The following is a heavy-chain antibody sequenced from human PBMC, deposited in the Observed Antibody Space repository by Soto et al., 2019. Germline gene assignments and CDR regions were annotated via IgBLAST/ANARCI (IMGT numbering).Heavy chain of an antibody. J-gene: IGHJ4*02. D-gene: IGHD5-18*01. V-gene: IGHV4-59*01. CDR3: VGSLMTRAMESFDY. CDR2: ISYTVDA. CDR1: AVSICRYY. Sequence: SSETLSLTCTGCAVSICRYYWVWVRQSPGEGLEWIAHISYTVDASYNPSLKSRVTISLDTSKNQIALRLMSVTAADTAVYYCVGSLMTRAMESFDYWGQGTLVTVSS.